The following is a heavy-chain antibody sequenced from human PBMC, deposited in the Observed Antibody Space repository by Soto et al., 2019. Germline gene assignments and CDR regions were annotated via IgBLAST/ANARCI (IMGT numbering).Heavy chain of an antibody. D-gene: IGHD3-9*01. Sequence: AGESHKISCTASGFNFGDYSMNWVRQAPGKGLEWVSYISGSGSNIYYIDSVKGRFTISRDNAKNSLFLQMNSLRAEDTAVYYCARANYDILTGYYVFDYWGQGTLVTVSS. V-gene: IGHV3-21*05. CDR3: ARANYDILTGYYVFDY. CDR1: GFNFGDYS. J-gene: IGHJ4*02. CDR2: ISGSGSNI.